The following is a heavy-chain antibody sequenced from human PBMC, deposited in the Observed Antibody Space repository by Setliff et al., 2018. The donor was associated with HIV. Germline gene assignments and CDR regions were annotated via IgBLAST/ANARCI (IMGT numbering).Heavy chain of an antibody. J-gene: IGHJ4*02. D-gene: IGHD2-15*01. CDR2: IHHSGST. V-gene: IGHV4-38-2*02. Sequence: SETLSLTCTVSGGSISSHYWSWIRQPPGKGLEWIGSIHHSGSTYYNPSLRSRVIISVDTSKNEFSLKVSSVTAADTAVYYCARVDRCSGGSCYFIDYWGQGTLVTVSS. CDR3: ARVDRCSGGSCYFIDY. CDR1: GGSISSHY.